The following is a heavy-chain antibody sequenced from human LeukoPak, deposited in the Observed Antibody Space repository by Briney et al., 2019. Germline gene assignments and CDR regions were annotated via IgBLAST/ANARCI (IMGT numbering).Heavy chain of an antibody. V-gene: IGHV4-59*01. Sequence: SETLSLTCTVSGGSISSYYWSWIRQPPGKGLEWIGYIYYSGSTNYNPSLKSRVTISVDTSKNQFSLKLSSVTAADTAVYYCATEREGATLLDAFDIWGQGTMVTVSS. CDR2: IYYSGST. CDR3: ATEREGATLLDAFDI. CDR1: GGSISSYY. J-gene: IGHJ3*02. D-gene: IGHD1-26*01.